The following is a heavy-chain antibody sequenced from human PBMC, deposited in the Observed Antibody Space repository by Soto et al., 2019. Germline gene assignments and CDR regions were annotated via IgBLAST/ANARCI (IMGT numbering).Heavy chain of an antibody. CDR3: ARMPHGDSAYYYYYYYMDV. J-gene: IGHJ6*03. CDR2: ISAYNGNT. Sequence: ASVKVSCKASGYTFTSYGISWVRQAPGQGLEWMGWISAYNGNTNYAQKLQGRVTMTTDTSTSTAYMELRSLRSDDTAVYYCARMPHGDSAYYYYYYYMDVWGKGTTVTVSS. D-gene: IGHD4-17*01. CDR1: GYTFTSYG. V-gene: IGHV1-18*01.